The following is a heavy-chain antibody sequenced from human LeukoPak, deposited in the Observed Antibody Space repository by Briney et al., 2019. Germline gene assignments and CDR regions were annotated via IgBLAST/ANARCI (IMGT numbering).Heavy chain of an antibody. J-gene: IGHJ4*02. CDR3: AKDRYGSVAGTSGDY. D-gene: IGHD6-19*01. CDR2: ISGIGGIT. CDR1: GFTFSNYA. V-gene: IGHV3-23*01. Sequence: GGSLRLSCVVSGFTFSNYAMTWVRQAPGKGLEWVSVISGIGGITYYSDSVKGRFTISRDNSKNTLYLQMNSLRPDDTAVYYCAKDRYGSVAGTSGDYWGQGTLVTVSS.